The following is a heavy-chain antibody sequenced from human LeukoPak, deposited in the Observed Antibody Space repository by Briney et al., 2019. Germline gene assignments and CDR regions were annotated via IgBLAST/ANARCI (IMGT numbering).Heavy chain of an antibody. D-gene: IGHD6-6*01. J-gene: IGHJ4*02. CDR3: ARDLERTQLVFSPPGY. Sequence: ASVKVSCKASGYTFTSYAMNWVRQAPGQGLEWMGWINTNTGNPTYAQGFTGRFVFSLDTSVSTAYLQISSLKAEDTAVYYCARDLERTQLVFSPPGYWGQGTLVTVSS. CDR2: INTNTGNP. V-gene: IGHV7-4-1*02. CDR1: GYTFTSYA.